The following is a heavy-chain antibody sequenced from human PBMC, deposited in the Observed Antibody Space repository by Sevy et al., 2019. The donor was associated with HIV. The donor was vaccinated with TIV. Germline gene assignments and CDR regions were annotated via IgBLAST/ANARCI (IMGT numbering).Heavy chain of an antibody. CDR3: ARAPSGSQGPGQYFQH. J-gene: IGHJ1*01. D-gene: IGHD1-26*01. V-gene: IGHV1-18*01. CDR1: GYTFTNYF. CDR2: ISTYNT. Sequence: ASVKVSCKASGYTFTNYFITWVRQAPGQGLEWMGRISTYNTEYAQKFQGRLTMTTDTSTSTVYMELRSLRFDDTAVYYCARAPSGSQGPGQYFQHWGQCTLVTVSS.